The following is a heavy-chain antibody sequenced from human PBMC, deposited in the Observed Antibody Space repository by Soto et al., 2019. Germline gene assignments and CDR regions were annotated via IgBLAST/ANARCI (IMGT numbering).Heavy chain of an antibody. Sequence: GGSLRLSCAASGFTFSSYSMNWVRQAPGKGLEWASSISSSSSYIYYADSVKGRFTISRDNAKNSLYLQMNSLRAEDTAVYYCARVFSGSYWDFDYWGQGTLVTVSS. CDR3: ARVFSGSYWDFDY. J-gene: IGHJ4*02. D-gene: IGHD1-26*01. CDR1: GFTFSSYS. V-gene: IGHV3-21*01. CDR2: ISSSSSYI.